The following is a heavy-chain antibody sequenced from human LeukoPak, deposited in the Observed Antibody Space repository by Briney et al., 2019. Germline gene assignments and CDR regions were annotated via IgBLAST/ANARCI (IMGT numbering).Heavy chain of an antibody. V-gene: IGHV3-21*01. Sequence: PGGSLRLSCKASGFTFSSYSMNWVRQAPGQGLEWVSSISSSSSYIYYADSVKGRFTISRDNAKNSLYLQMNSLRAEDTAVYYCARDQGWDAVAGTDYWGQGTLVTVSS. D-gene: IGHD6-19*01. CDR2: ISSSSSYI. J-gene: IGHJ4*02. CDR3: ARDQGWDAVAGTDY. CDR1: GFTFSSYS.